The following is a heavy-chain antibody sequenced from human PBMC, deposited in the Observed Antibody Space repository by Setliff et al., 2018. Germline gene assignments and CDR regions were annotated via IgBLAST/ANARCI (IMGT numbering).Heavy chain of an antibody. V-gene: IGHV4-34*01. J-gene: IGHJ3*02. CDR3: ARVRVGDTNDDFDI. CDR2: INHSGST. Sequence: SETLSLTCAVYGGSFSTYYWIWIRQPPGKGLEWIGEINHSGSTNYNPSLTSRVNVSVDTSKNQFSLKLSSVTAADTALYYCARVRVGDTNDDFDIWGHGTMVTVSS. CDR1: GGSFSTYY. D-gene: IGHD1-26*01.